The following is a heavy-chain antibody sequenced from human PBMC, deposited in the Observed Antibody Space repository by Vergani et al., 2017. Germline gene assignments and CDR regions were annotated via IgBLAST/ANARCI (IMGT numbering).Heavy chain of an antibody. CDR2: IYYSGST. CDR3: ARAAIGGWDRMGWFDP. CDR1: GGSISSSSYY. J-gene: IGHJ5*02. D-gene: IGHD6-19*01. V-gene: IGHV4-39*02. Sequence: QLQLQESGPGLVKPSETLSLTCTVSGGSISSSSYYWGWIRQPPGKGLEWIGSIYYSGSTYYNPSLKSRVTISVDTSKNSLYLQMNSLRAEDTAVYYCARAAIGGWDRMGWFDPWGQGTLVTVSS.